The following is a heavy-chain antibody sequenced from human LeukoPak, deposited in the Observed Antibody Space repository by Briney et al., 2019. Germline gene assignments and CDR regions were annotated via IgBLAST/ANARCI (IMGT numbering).Heavy chain of an antibody. CDR2: IEYSGRT. J-gene: IGHJ4*02. CDR3: AREYILYRSGWFLDY. CDR1: GDSNTNSIYY. V-gene: IGHV4-39*07. D-gene: IGHD6-19*01. Sequence: PSETLSLTCTVSGDSNTNSIYYWAWIRQPPGKDLEWIATIEYSGRTYYNPSLKSRATISIDTSKNQFSLKVTSVTAADTAVYYCAREYILYRSGWFLDYWGQGTVVAVSS.